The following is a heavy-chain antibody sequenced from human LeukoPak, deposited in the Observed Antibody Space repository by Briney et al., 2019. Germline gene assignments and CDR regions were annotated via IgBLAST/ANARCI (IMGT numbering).Heavy chain of an antibody. D-gene: IGHD2-21*02. Sequence: SVKVSCKASGGTFSRYTISWVRQAPGQGLEWMGGIVPLFGTANYAQKFQGRVTITADESTSTAYMELSSLRSEDTALYYCARVDCGGDCYSGRGWFDPWGQGTLVTVSS. CDR2: IVPLFGTA. CDR1: GGTFSRYT. CDR3: ARVDCGGDCYSGRGWFDP. V-gene: IGHV1-69*13. J-gene: IGHJ5*02.